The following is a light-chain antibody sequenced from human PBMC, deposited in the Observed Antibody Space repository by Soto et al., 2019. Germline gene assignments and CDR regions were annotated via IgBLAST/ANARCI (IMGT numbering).Light chain of an antibody. V-gene: IGKV3-20*01. CDR3: QQSGSSPRT. J-gene: IGKJ2*01. CDR2: DAS. Sequence: EIVLTQSPGTLYLSPGERATLSCRASQSVSSNYLAWYQQKPGQAPRLLIYDASSRATGVPDRFSGSGSGTDFTLAISRLEPEDFAVYYCQQSGSSPRTFGQGTKLEIK. CDR1: QSVSSNY.